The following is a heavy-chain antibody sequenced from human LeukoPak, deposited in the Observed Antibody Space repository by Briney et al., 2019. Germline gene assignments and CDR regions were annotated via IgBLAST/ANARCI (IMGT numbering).Heavy chain of an antibody. Sequence: SETLSLTCAVYAYSISDGYFWAWIRQLPGKGLEWIGSIYHSGSTYYSPSLKSRVTISVDTSKNQFSLKLNSVTAADTAVYYCARGVIAVAQFDYWGQGTLVTVSS. CDR2: IYHSGST. CDR3: ARGVIAVAQFDY. V-gene: IGHV4-38-2*01. D-gene: IGHD6-19*01. J-gene: IGHJ4*02. CDR1: AYSISDGYF.